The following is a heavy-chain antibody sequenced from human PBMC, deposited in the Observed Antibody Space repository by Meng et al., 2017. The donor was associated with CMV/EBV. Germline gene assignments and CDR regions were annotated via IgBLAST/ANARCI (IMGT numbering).Heavy chain of an antibody. V-gene: IGHV3-11*04. Sequence: GESLKISCAASGFTFSDYYMSWIRQAPGKGLEWVSYISISGSTIYYADSVKGRFTISRDNAKNSLYLQMNSLSAEDTAVYYCAREGGLYSSGCYGPLGNYYYGMDVWGQGTTVTVSS. CDR3: AREGGLYSSGCYGPLGNYYYGMDV. CDR1: GFTFSDYY. J-gene: IGHJ6*02. CDR2: ISISGSTI. D-gene: IGHD6-19*01.